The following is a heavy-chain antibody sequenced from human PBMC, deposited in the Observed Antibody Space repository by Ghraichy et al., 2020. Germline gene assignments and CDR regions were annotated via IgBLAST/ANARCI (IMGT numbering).Heavy chain of an antibody. CDR2: ISYDGSNK. J-gene: IGHJ6*02. V-gene: IGHV3-30*18. CDR3: AKDFTDEVVPADRTTGMDV. D-gene: IGHD2-2*01. Sequence: GESLNISCAASGFTFSSYGMHWVRQAPGKGLEWVAVISYDGSNKYYADSVKGRFTISRDNSKNTLYLQMNSLRAEDTAVYYCAKDFTDEVVPADRTTGMDVWGQGTTVTVSS. CDR1: GFTFSSYG.